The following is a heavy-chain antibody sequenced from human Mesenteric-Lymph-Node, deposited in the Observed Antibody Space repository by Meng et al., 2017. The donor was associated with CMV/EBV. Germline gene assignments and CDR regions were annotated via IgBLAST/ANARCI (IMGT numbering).Heavy chain of an antibody. J-gene: IGHJ6*02. CDR1: GFTFSTHS. V-gene: IGHV3-21*01. D-gene: IGHD3-3*01. CDR3: ARVRGGVIIISAMDV. CDR2: ISDTSGYI. Sequence: GGSLRLSCAASGFTFSTHSFTWFRQAPGKGLEWVASISDTSGYIYYADSLKGRFTISRDNAKNSLSLQMSGLRAEDTAVYYCARVRGGVIIISAMDVWGQGTTVTVSS.